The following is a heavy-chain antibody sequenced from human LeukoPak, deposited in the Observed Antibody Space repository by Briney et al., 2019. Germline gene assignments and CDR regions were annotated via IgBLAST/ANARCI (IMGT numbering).Heavy chain of an antibody. V-gene: IGHV3-30-3*01. Sequence: PGGSLRLSCAASGFTFSSYAMSWVCQAPGKGLEWVAVMSYDGSNKYYADSVKGRFTISRDNSKNTLYLQMNSLRAEDTAVYYCARDRTAMVQHYFDYWGQGTLVTVSS. D-gene: IGHD5-18*01. J-gene: IGHJ4*02. CDR2: MSYDGSNK. CDR3: ARDRTAMVQHYFDY. CDR1: GFTFSSYA.